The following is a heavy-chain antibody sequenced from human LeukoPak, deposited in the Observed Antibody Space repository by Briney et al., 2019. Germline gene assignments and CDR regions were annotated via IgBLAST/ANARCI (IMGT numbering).Heavy chain of an antibody. CDR2: IYYSGST. V-gene: IGHV4-59*01. Sequence: SETLSLTCTVSGGSISSYYWSWIRQPPGKALEWIGYIYYSGSTNYNPSLKSRVTISVDTSKNQFSLKLSSVTAADTAVYYCARAPYYYDSSGPLYYFDYWGQGTLVTVSS. J-gene: IGHJ4*02. D-gene: IGHD3-22*01. CDR1: GGSISSYY. CDR3: ARAPYYYDSSGPLYYFDY.